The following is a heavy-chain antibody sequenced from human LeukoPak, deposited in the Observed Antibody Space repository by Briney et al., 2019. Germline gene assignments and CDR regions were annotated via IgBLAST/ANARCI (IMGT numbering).Heavy chain of an antibody. V-gene: IGHV3-66*01. CDR3: ARDRLGYYDSSGYYFYFDY. D-gene: IGHD3-22*01. CDR2: IYSGGST. CDR1: GFTVSSNY. J-gene: IGHJ4*02. Sequence: PGGSLRLSCAASGFTVSSNYMSWVRQAPGKGLEWVSVIYSGGSTYYADSVKGRFTTSRDNSKNTLYLQMNSLRAEDTAVYYCARDRLGYYDSSGYYFYFDYWGQGTLVTVSS.